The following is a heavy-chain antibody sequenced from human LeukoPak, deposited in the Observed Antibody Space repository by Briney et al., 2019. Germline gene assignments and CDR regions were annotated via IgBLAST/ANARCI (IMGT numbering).Heavy chain of an antibody. CDR2: ISGSGGST. J-gene: IGHJ4*02. V-gene: IGHV3-23*01. D-gene: IGHD3-3*01. Sequence: GGSLRLSCAASGFTFSSYAMSWVRQAPGKGLEWVSAISGSGGSTYYADSVKGRFTISRDNSKNTLYLQMNSLRAEDTAVYYCAKLPDYDFWSGYTFDYWGQGTLVTVSS. CDR3: AKLPDYDFWSGYTFDY. CDR1: GFTFSSYA.